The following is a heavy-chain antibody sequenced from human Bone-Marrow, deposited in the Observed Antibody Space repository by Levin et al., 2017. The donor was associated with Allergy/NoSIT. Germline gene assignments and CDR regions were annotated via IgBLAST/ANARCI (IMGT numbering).Heavy chain of an antibody. V-gene: IGHV1-2*06. CDR2: INPNSGGT. D-gene: IGHD2-15*01. CDR1: GYTFTGYY. Sequence: ASVKVSCKASGYTFTGYYMHWVRQAPGQGLEWMGRINPNSGGTNYAQKFQGRVTMTRDTSISTAYMELSRLRSDDTAVYYCARRPRLVPKVGYCSGGLYAFDIWGQGTMVTVSS. CDR3: ARRPRLVPKVGYCSGGLYAFDI. J-gene: IGHJ3*02.